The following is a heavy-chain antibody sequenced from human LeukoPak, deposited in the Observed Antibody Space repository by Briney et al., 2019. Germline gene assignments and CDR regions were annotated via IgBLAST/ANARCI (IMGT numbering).Heavy chain of an antibody. D-gene: IGHD1-14*01. V-gene: IGHV1-2*02. J-gene: IGHJ5*02. CDR2: INPNSGGT. CDR3: ARDRPPPERPLNWFAP. CDR1: GYTFTGYY. Sequence: ASVKVSCKASGYTFTGYYMHWVRQAPGQGLEWMGWINPNSGGTNYAQKFQGRVTMTRDTSISTAYMELSRLRSDDTAVYYCARDRPPPERPLNWFAPWGQGTLVTVSS.